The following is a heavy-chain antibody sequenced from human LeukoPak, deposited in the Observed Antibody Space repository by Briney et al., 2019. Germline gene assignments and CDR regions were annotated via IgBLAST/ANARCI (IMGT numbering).Heavy chain of an antibody. D-gene: IGHD2-2*01. CDR1: GYTFTSYD. CDR2: MNPNSGNT. Sequence: ASVKVSCKASGYTFTSYDINWVRQATGQGLEWMGWMNPNSGNTGYAQKFQGRVTMTRNTSISTAYMELSSLRSEDTAAYYCARGLGVVPAAMGLDAFDIWGQGTMVTVSS. J-gene: IGHJ3*02. V-gene: IGHV1-8*02. CDR3: ARGLGVVPAAMGLDAFDI.